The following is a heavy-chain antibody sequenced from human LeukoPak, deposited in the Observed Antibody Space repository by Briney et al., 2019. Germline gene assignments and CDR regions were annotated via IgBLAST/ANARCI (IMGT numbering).Heavy chain of an antibody. Sequence: GASVKVSCKVSGHTLTELAIHWVRQASGKGLEWVGGFDPENVDMGYAQNFQGRVSVTEDTSTDTAYMQLSSLRSGDTAVYYCATNGLRGDHLQPEDTFDVWGQGTMVTVSA. J-gene: IGHJ3*01. V-gene: IGHV1-24*01. CDR1: GHTLTELA. CDR2: FDPENVDM. CDR3: ATNGLRGDHLQPEDTFDV. D-gene: IGHD1-1*01.